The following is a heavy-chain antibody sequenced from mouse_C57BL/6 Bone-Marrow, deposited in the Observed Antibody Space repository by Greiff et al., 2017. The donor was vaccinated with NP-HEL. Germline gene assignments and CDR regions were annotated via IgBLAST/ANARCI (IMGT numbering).Heavy chain of an antibody. J-gene: IGHJ1*03. D-gene: IGHD2-1*01. CDR1: GYSITSGYY. CDR2: ISYDGSN. Sequence: DVQLQESGPGLVKPSQSLSLTCSVTGYSITSGYYWNWIRQFPGNKLEWMGYISYDGSNNYNPSLKNRISITRDTSKNQFFLKLNSVTTEDTATYYCAREGNCYYWYFDVWGTGTTVTVSS. V-gene: IGHV3-6*01. CDR3: AREGNCYYWYFDV.